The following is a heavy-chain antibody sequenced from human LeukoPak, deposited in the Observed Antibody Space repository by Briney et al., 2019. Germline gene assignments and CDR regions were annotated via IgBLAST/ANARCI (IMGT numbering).Heavy chain of an antibody. Sequence: SETLSLTCTVSGGSISSYYWSWIRQPAGKGLEWIGRIYTSGSTNYNPSLKSRVTMSVDTSKNQFSLKLSSVTAADTAVYYCARDSLLARRPPGHNWFDPWGQGTLVTVSS. CDR2: IYTSGST. CDR1: GGSISSYY. CDR3: ARDSLLARRPPGHNWFDP. D-gene: IGHD1-14*01. J-gene: IGHJ5*02. V-gene: IGHV4-4*07.